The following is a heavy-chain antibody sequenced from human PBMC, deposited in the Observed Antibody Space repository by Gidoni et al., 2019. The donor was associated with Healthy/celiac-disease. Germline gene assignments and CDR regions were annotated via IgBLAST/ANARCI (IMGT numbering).Heavy chain of an antibody. CDR3: ARLGAEQQLVLRWFDP. CDR2: IYYSGST. V-gene: IGHV4-39*01. J-gene: IGHJ5*02. D-gene: IGHD6-13*01. CDR1: GGSISSSSYY. Sequence: QLQLQESGPGLVKPSETLSLTCTVSGGSISSSSYYWGWIRQPPGKGLEWIGSIYYSGSTYYNPSLKSRVTISVDTSKNQFSLKLSSVTAADTAVYYCARLGAEQQLVLRWFDPWGQGTLVTVSS.